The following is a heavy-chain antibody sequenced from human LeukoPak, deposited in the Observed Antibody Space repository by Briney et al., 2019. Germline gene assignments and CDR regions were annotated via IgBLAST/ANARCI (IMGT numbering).Heavy chain of an antibody. CDR1: GFTFSSYS. Sequence: GGSLRLSCAASGFTFSSYSMNWVRQAPGKGLEWVSYISSSSSTIYYADSVKGRFTISRDNAKNSLYLQMNSLRVEDTAVYYCARLTRTYCGGDCSLDYWGQGTLVTVSS. CDR2: ISSSSSTI. CDR3: ARLTRTYCGGDCSLDY. D-gene: IGHD2-21*02. J-gene: IGHJ4*02. V-gene: IGHV3-48*01.